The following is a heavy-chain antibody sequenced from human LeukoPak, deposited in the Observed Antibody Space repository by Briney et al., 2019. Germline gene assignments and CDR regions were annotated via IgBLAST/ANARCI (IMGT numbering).Heavy chain of an antibody. CDR3: AREGYCSGGSCYQSWFDY. CDR1: GGSISSYY. CDR2: IYYSGST. D-gene: IGHD2-15*01. V-gene: IGHV4-59*01. J-gene: IGHJ4*02. Sequence: PSETLSLTCTVSGGSISSYYWSWIRQPPGKGLEWIGYIYYSGSTNYNPSLKSRVTISVDTSKNQFSLKLSSVTAADTAVYYCAREGYCSGGSCYQSWFDYWGQGTPVTVSS.